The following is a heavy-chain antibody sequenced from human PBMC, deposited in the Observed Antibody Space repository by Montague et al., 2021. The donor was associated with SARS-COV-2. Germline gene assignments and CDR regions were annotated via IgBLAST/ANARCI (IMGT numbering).Heavy chain of an antibody. Sequence: SLRLSCAASGFTFGSYEMNWVRQAPGKGLEWVSYISSSGSTIYHADSVKGRFTISRDNAKNSLYLQMNSLRAEDTAVYYCARNYYDSSGYYYPFYYYGMDVWGQGTTVTVSS. CDR1: GFTFGSYE. CDR3: ARNYYDSSGYYYPFYYYGMDV. CDR2: ISSSGSTI. J-gene: IGHJ6*02. D-gene: IGHD3-22*01. V-gene: IGHV3-48*03.